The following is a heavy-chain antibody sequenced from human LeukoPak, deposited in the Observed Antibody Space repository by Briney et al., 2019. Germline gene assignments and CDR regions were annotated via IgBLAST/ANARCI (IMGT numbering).Heavy chain of an antibody. Sequence: GGSLRLSCAASGFSIDDYGMSWVRQAPGKGLEWVSGMNWNGGSTGYADSVKGRFTISRDNSKNTLYLQMNSLRAEDTAVYYCAKEALYGGSWVASGDYWGQGTLVTVSS. D-gene: IGHD2-15*01. CDR3: AKEALYGGSWVASGDY. V-gene: IGHV3-20*04. J-gene: IGHJ4*02. CDR2: MNWNGGST. CDR1: GFSIDDYG.